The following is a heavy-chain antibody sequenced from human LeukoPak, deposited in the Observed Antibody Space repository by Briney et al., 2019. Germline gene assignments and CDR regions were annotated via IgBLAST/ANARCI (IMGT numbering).Heavy chain of an antibody. D-gene: IGHD3-10*01. CDR3: AKCVSGTYASDY. Sequence: GGSLRLSCAASGFTFSSYGMHWVRQAPGKGLEWVAVVSFDGSKKYYADSVQGRFTISRDNSKNTLYLQMNSLRVDDTAVYYCAKCVSGTYASDYWGQGTLVTVSS. J-gene: IGHJ4*02. V-gene: IGHV3-30*18. CDR1: GFTFSSYG. CDR2: VSFDGSKK.